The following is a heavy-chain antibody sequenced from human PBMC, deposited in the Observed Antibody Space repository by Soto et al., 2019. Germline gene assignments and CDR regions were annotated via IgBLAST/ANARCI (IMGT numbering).Heavy chain of an antibody. CDR3: AKVGGSGTYYNLFFDY. CDR2: IDYSGST. Sequence: SETLSLTCTVSGGSLSTYNWGWIRQPPWKGLEWIGYIDYSGSTNYNPSLKSRVTISVDTSKNQFSLRLSSVTAADTAVYYCAKVGGSGTYYNLFFDYWGQGTLVTVSS. V-gene: IGHV4-59*01. J-gene: IGHJ4*02. D-gene: IGHD3-10*01. CDR1: GGSLSTYN.